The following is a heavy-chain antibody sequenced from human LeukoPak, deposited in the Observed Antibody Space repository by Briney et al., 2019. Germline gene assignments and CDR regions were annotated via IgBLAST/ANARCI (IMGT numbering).Heavy chain of an antibody. CDR3: ARDSSSWYDVDY. J-gene: IGHJ4*02. D-gene: IGHD6-13*01. V-gene: IGHV1-18*01. Sequence: ASVKVSCKASGYTFTSYGISWVRQAPGQGREWMGWISAYNGNTNYAQKLQGRVTMTTDTSTSTAYMELRSLRSDDTAVYYCARDSSSWYDVDYWGQGTLVTVPS. CDR1: GYTFTSYG. CDR2: ISAYNGNT.